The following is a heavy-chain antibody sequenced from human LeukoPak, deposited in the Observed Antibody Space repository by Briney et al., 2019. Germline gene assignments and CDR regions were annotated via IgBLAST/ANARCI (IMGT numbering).Heavy chain of an antibody. CDR1: GGPITNYF. CDR3: ARERMGARTFDY. J-gene: IGHJ4*02. D-gene: IGHD1-26*01. V-gene: IGHV4-59*01. Sequence: SETLSLTCTVSGGPITNYFWSWIRQPPGKGLEWIGYIYFTPGRFYYNPALKSRVSMSVDTSKNQFSLKLNSVTAADTAVYFCARERMGARTFDYWGQGTLVTVSS. CDR2: IYFTPGRF.